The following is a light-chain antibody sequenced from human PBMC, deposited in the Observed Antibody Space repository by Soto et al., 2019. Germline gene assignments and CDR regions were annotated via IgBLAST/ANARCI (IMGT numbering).Light chain of an antibody. Sequence: QSALTQPASVSGSPGQSITISCTGTSSDFGSYNYVSWYQQHPGKAPKLMIYEGSKRPSGVSNRFSGSKSGNTASLTISGLQAEDEADYYCCSYAGSRWVFGGGTKLTVL. CDR2: EGS. V-gene: IGLV2-23*01. CDR3: CSYAGSRWV. CDR1: SSDFGSYNY. J-gene: IGLJ3*02.